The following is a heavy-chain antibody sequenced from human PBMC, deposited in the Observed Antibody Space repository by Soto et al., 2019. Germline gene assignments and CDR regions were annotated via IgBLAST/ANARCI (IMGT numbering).Heavy chain of an antibody. CDR2: INGDGSTT. D-gene: IGHD3-22*01. Sequence: GGSLRLSCSASGFVFSSSWMHWVRQAPGKWLVWVSRINGDGSTTTYADFVKGRFTISRDNAKNTVTLQMNSLRAEDTAVYYCARMNYYDSSGYYFTAFDMWGQGXMVTVSS. CDR3: ARMNYYDSSGYYFTAFDM. V-gene: IGHV3-74*01. CDR1: GFVFSSSW. J-gene: IGHJ3*02.